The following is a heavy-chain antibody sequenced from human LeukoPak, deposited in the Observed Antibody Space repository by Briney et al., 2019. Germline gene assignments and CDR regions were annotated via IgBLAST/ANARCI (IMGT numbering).Heavy chain of an antibody. J-gene: IGHJ4*02. Sequence: SETLSLTCTVSGGSISSYYWSWLRQPPGKGLEWIGYIYYSGSTNYNPSLKSRVTMSVDTSKNQFSLKLSSVTAADTAVYYCAREGSMTARPFVSIDYWGQGTLVTISS. CDR3: AREGSMTARPFVSIDY. D-gene: IGHD6-6*01. CDR1: GGSISSYY. CDR2: IYYSGST. V-gene: IGHV4-59*12.